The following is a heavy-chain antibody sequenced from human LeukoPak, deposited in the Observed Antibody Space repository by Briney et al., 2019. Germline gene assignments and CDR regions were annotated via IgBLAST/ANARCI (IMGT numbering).Heavy chain of an antibody. CDR2: ISSFKGHT. D-gene: IGHD6-13*01. J-gene: IGHJ4*02. V-gene: IGHV1-18*01. CDR1: GFTFSPDG. Sequence: ASVKVSCKAPGFTFSPDGVSWVRQAPGQGLEWMGWISSFKGHTNYAHKFQGRVTMTTDTSTSTVYMELMSLRSDDTAVYYCARGPWQQLVYYFDSWGQGTLVTVSS. CDR3: ARGPWQQLVYYFDS.